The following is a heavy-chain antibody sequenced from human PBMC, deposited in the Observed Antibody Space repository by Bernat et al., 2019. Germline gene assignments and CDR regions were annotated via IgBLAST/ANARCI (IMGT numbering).Heavy chain of an antibody. Sequence: QVTLRESGPALVKPTQTLTLTCTFSGFSLSTSGMCVSWIRQPPGKALEWLALIDWDDDKYYSTSLKTRLTISKDTSKNQVVLTMTNMDPVDTATYYCARMADITDSKYYYYYMDVWGKGTTVTVSS. V-gene: IGHV2-70*01. D-gene: IGHD1-14*01. CDR1: GFSLSTSGMC. J-gene: IGHJ6*03. CDR3: ARMADITDSKYYYYYMDV. CDR2: IDWDDDK.